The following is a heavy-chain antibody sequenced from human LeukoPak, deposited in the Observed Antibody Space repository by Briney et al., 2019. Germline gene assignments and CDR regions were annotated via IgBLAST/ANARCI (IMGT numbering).Heavy chain of an antibody. CDR1: GYTFTRYY. J-gene: IGHJ4*02. Sequence: ASVKVSCKASGYTFTRYYMHWVRQAPGQGLEWMGIINPSGGSTSYAQKFQGRVTMTRDTSTSTVYMELSSLRSEDTAVYYCAKDIPTYYYGSERLTGVDYWGQGTLVTVSS. CDR3: AKDIPTYYYGSERLTGVDY. D-gene: IGHD3-10*01. CDR2: INPSGGST. V-gene: IGHV1-46*01.